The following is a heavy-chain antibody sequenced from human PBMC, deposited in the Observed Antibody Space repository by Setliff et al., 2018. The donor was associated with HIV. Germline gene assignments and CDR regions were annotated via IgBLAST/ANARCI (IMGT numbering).Heavy chain of an antibody. CDR1: AASITNSY. CDR3: AGSMGATKGSWFEP. CDR2: IYPSGTI. V-gene: IGHV4-4*07. D-gene: IGHD1-26*01. Sequence: PSETLSLTCTVSAASITNSYWTWIRQPAGKGLEWIGRIYPSGTINYNPSLKSRVTMSVDTSKNQFSLRLTSVSAADTALYYCAGSMGATKGSWFEPWGQGTLVTVSS. J-gene: IGHJ5*02.